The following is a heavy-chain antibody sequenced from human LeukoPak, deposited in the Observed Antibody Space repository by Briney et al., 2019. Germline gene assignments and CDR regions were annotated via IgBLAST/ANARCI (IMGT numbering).Heavy chain of an antibody. J-gene: IGHJ4*02. CDR3: AKAASGNWNDVSDY. D-gene: IGHD1-1*01. CDR1: GFTFSTYA. Sequence: GGSLRLSCAASGFTFSTYAMSWVRQAPGKGLEWVSAIGGRGVSTSYADSVRGRFTISRDNSKNTLYLQMNSLRAEDTAVYYCAKAASGNWNDVSDYWGQGTLVTVSS. V-gene: IGHV3-23*01. CDR2: IGGRGVST.